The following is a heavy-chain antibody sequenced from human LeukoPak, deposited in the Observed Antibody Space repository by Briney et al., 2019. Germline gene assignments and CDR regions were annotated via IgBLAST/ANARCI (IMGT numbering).Heavy chain of an antibody. J-gene: IGHJ6*03. CDR3: AKHCIEVVPAAYYYYYMDV. V-gene: IGHV4-4*09. Sequence: SETLSLTCAVSGGSISSYYWSWIRQPPGKGLEWIGYIYTSGSSNYNPSLESRVTISVDTSKNQFYLKLSSVTAADTAVDYCAKHCIEVVPAAYYYYYMDVWGKGTTVTVSS. CDR2: IYTSGSS. CDR1: GGSISSYY. D-gene: IGHD2-2*01.